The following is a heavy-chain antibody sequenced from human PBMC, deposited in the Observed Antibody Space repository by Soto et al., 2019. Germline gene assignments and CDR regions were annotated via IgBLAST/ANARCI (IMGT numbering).Heavy chain of an antibody. Sequence: GGSLRLSCAASGFTFSSYDMHWVRQATGKGLEWVSAIGTAGDTYYPGSVKGRFTISRENAKNSLYLQMNSLRAEDTAVYYCARDSYGDYVLDYWGQGTLVTVSS. CDR2: IGTAGDT. CDR3: ARDSYGDYVLDY. D-gene: IGHD4-17*01. V-gene: IGHV3-13*01. CDR1: GFTFSSYD. J-gene: IGHJ4*02.